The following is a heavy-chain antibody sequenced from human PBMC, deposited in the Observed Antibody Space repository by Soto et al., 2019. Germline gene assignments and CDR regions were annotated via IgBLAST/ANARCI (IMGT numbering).Heavy chain of an antibody. CDR1: GYSFTSSW. CDR2: IYPGDSDT. V-gene: IGHV5-51*01. J-gene: IGHJ4*02. CDR3: GRPPEGAASCDY. Sequence: GEPLKISCKGSGYSFTSSWFGWLRQMPGKGLEWMGIIYPGDSDTRYSPSFQGQVTISADKSSSTAFLQGSCLKASDTAMYYCGRPPEGAASCDYWGQGTLVTVSS. D-gene: IGHD2-21*01.